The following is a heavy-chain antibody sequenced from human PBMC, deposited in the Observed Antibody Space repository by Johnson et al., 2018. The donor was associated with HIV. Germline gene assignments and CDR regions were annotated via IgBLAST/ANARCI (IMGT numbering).Heavy chain of an antibody. V-gene: IGHV3-30-3*01. Sequence: QMQLVESGGGVVQPGRSLRLSCAASRFTFSSYDMHWVRQAPGKGLEWLAVISDDGNIKYYADSVRGRFTISRDNSKNTLYLQMNSLRTEDTAVYYCARERITMIVNDAFDIWGQGTMVTVSS. J-gene: IGHJ3*02. D-gene: IGHD3-22*01. CDR3: ARERITMIVNDAFDI. CDR2: ISDDGNIK. CDR1: RFTFSSYD.